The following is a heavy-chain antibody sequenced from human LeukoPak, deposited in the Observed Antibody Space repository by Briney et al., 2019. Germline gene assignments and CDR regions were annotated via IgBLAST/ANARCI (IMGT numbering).Heavy chain of an antibody. CDR3: APLDYYGSRSHDY. D-gene: IGHD3-10*01. Sequence: ASVKVSCKASGYTFTGYYMHWVRQAPGQGLEWMGRINPNSGGTNYAQKFQGRVTMTRDTSISTAYMELSRLRSDDTAVYYCAPLDYYGSRSHDYWGQGTLVTVSS. J-gene: IGHJ4*02. CDR2: INPNSGGT. CDR1: GYTFTGYY. V-gene: IGHV1-2*06.